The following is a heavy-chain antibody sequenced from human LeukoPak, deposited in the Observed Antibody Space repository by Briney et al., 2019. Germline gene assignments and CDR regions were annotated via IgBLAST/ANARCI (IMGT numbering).Heavy chain of an antibody. D-gene: IGHD2-2*01. J-gene: IGHJ6*03. CDR2: ISSSSSTI. Sequence: GGSLRLSCAASGFTFSTYNMNWVRQAPGKGLEWVSYISSSSSTIYHADSVKGRFTISRDNAKNSLYLQMNSLRAEDTAVYYCARWSCSSTSCSSYYYYYYMDVWGKGTTVTVSS. V-gene: IGHV3-48*01. CDR3: ARWSCSSTSCSSYYYYYYMDV. CDR1: GFTFSTYN.